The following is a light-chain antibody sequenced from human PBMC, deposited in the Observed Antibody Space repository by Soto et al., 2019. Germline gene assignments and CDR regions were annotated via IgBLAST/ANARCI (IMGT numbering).Light chain of an antibody. CDR2: AAS. CDR1: QGINNT. V-gene: IGKV1-27*01. J-gene: IGKJ1*01. CDR3: QKYKGAPRT. Sequence: DIQLTQSPSSLSASVGDRVTITCRASQGINNTLAWYQQKSGKVPSLLIFAASTLQSGVPSRFSGSGFGTLFTLTISGLQAEVVATYYCQKYKGAPRTFGQGTKVEMK.